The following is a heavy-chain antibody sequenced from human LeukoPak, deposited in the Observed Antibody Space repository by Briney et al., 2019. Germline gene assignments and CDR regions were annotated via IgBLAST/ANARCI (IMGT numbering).Heavy chain of an antibody. V-gene: IGHV3-11*04. Sequence: PGGSLRLSCAASGFTFSDYYMSWIRQAPGKGLEWVSYISSSGSTIYYADSMKGRFTISRDNTNNSLYLQMSSLRAEDTAVYYCARESGDYVDSDIWGQGTMVTVSS. CDR3: ARESGDYVDSDI. J-gene: IGHJ3*02. D-gene: IGHD4-17*01. CDR1: GFTFSDYY. CDR2: ISSSGSTI.